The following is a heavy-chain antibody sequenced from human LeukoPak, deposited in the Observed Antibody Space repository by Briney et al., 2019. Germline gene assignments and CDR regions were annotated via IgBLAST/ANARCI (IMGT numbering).Heavy chain of an antibody. J-gene: IGHJ4*02. CDR2: ISGSGGST. CDR3: AKDPSYYYDSSGYYRN. V-gene: IGHV3-23*01. CDR1: GFTFSSYA. D-gene: IGHD3-22*01. Sequence: GGSLRLSRAASGFTFSSYAMSWVRQAPGKGLEWVSAISGSGGSTYYADSVKGRFTISRDNSKNTLYLQMNSLRAEDTAVYYCAKDPSYYYDSSGYYRNWGQGTLVTVSS.